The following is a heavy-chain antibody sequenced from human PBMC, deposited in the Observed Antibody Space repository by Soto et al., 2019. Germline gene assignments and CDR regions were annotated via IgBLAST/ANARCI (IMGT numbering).Heavy chain of an antibody. J-gene: IGHJ6*02. CDR1: GGSISSSSYY. CDR3: ARSDEDSALRRPDYYYGMDV. D-gene: IGHD1-26*01. Sequence: PSETLSLTCTVSGGSISSSSYYWGWIRQPPGKGLEWIGSIYYSGSTYYNPSLRSRVTISVDTSKNQFSLKLSSVTAADTAVYYCARSDEDSALRRPDYYYGMDVWGQGTTVTVSS. CDR2: IYYSGST. V-gene: IGHV4-39*01.